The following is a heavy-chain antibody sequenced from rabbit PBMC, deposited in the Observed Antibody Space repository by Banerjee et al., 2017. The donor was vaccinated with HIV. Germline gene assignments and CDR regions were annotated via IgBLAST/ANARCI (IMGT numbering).Heavy chain of an antibody. CDR2: IYGGNSDST. J-gene: IGHJ4*01. V-gene: IGHV1S40*01. Sequence: QSLEESGGDLVKPGASLTLTCTASGFDLSNYYYMCWVRQAPGKGLEWIACIYGGNSDSTFYASWAKGRFTISKTSSTTVTLQMTSLTAADTATYFSARSAAYAAYGLDLWGPGTLVTVS. CDR3: ARSAAYAAYGLDL. CDR1: GFDLSNYYY. D-gene: IGHD6-1*01.